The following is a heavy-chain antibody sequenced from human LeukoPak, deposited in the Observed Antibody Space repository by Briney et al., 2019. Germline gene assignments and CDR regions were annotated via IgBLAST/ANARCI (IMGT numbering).Heavy chain of an antibody. Sequence: GASVKVSCKASGGTFSSYAISWVRQAPGQGLEWMGGIIPIFGTANYAQKFQGRVTITTDESTSTAYMELSSLRSEDTAVYYCASSGSRVGYWEDYSDYWGQGTLVTVSS. J-gene: IGHJ4*02. D-gene: IGHD3-22*01. CDR1: GGTFSSYA. CDR3: ASSGSRVGYWEDYSDY. CDR2: IIPIFGTA. V-gene: IGHV1-69*05.